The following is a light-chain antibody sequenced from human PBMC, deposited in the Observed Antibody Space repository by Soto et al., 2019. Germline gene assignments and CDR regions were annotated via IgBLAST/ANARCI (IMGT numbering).Light chain of an antibody. CDR2: GAS. Sequence: EIVLTQSPGTLSLSPGERATLSCRASQSVSSSYLAWSQQKPGQAPRRHIYGASSRATGSPDRFSGSGSGRDFTLTISRLEPEDFAVYYCEQYGSPITFGQGTRLE. CDR1: QSVSSSY. J-gene: IGKJ5*01. CDR3: EQYGSPIT. V-gene: IGKV3-20*01.